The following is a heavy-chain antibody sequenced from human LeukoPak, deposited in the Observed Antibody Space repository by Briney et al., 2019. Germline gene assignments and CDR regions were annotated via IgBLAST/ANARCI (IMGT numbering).Heavy chain of an antibody. CDR3: ARGSSIDYVWGTYRQFDY. D-gene: IGHD3-16*02. CDR1: GFTFSTYS. V-gene: IGHV3-48*01. CDR2: ISSSRSTI. Sequence: GGSLRLSCAASGFTFSTYSMNWVRQAPGKGLEWLSYISSSRSTIHSADSVKGRFTISRDNAKNSLYLQMNSLRAEDTAVYYCARGSSIDYVWGTYRQFDYWGQGTLVTVSS. J-gene: IGHJ4*02.